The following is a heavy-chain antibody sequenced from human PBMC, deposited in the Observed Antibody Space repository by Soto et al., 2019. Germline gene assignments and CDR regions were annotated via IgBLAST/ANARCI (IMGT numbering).Heavy chain of an antibody. CDR2: INAGNGNT. CDR1: GYTFTSYA. Sequence: ASVKVSCKSSGYTFTSYAMHWVRQAPGQRLEWMGWINAGNGNTKYSQKFQGRVTITRDTSASTAYMELSSLRSEDTAVYYCARSRIFDGFGYFDYWGQGTLVTVSS. CDR3: ARSRIFDGFGYFDY. J-gene: IGHJ4*02. V-gene: IGHV1-3*01. D-gene: IGHD3-3*01.